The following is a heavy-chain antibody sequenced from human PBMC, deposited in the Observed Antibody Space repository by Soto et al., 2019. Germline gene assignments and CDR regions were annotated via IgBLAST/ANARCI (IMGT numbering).Heavy chain of an antibody. V-gene: IGHV1-24*01. J-gene: IGHJ5*02. D-gene: IGHD2-2*01. Sequence: ASVKVSCKVSGYTLTELSMHWVRQAPGKGLEWMGGFDPEDGETIYAQKFQGRVTMTEDTSTDTAYMELSSLRSEDTAVYYCAGVPRYSSDIVVVPAVMFEDWFDPWGQGTLVTVS. CDR1: GYTLTELS. CDR2: FDPEDGET. CDR3: AGVPRYSSDIVVVPAVMFEDWFDP.